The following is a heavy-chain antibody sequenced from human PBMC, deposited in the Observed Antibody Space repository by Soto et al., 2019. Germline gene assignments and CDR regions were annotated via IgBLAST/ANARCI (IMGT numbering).Heavy chain of an antibody. J-gene: IGHJ2*01. V-gene: IGHV3-30-3*01. CDR2: IAYDGSNK. CDR1: GFTFSSYA. CDR3: VRDGGYSSSWYFDL. D-gene: IGHD6-13*01. Sequence: QVQLVESGGGVVQPGRSLRLSCAASGFTFSSYAMHWVRQAPGKGLEWVAVIAYDGSNKYYADSVKGRFTISTDNSTNTLYLQMNSLRAEDTAVYYCVRDGGYSSSWYFDLWGRGTLVTVSS.